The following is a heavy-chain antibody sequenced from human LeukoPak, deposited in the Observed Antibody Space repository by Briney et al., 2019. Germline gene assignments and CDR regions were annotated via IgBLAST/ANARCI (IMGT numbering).Heavy chain of an antibody. CDR3: ARDFVIVPAAIGWGPKDIKYHVAMDV. CDR2: IDPRSGDM. D-gene: IGHD2-2*02. CDR1: GYSFTGYQ. Sequence: PSVTVSCKASGYSFTGYQVHWVRQAPGQGLEWMGWIDPRSGDMDYAQKFQGRVTMTTDSSTSTAFMELRGLRSDDTAVYFCARDFVIVPAAIGWGPKDIKYHVAMDVWGQGTTVTVSS. V-gene: IGHV1-2*02. J-gene: IGHJ6*02.